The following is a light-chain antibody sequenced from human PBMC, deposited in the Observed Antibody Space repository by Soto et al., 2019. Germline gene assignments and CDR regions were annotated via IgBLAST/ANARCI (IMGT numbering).Light chain of an antibody. CDR3: QSYDSSLSGPRV. Sequence: QSVLTQSPSVSGAPGQRVTISCTGSSSNIGAGYDVHWYQQLPGTAPKLLIYGNSNRPSGVPDRFSGSKSGTSASLAITGLQAEDEADYYCQSYDSSLSGPRVFGGGTKVTVL. V-gene: IGLV1-40*01. CDR1: SSNIGAGYD. J-gene: IGLJ3*02. CDR2: GNS.